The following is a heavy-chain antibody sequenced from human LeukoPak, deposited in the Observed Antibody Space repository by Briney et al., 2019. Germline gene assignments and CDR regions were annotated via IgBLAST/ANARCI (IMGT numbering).Heavy chain of an antibody. D-gene: IGHD6-19*01. V-gene: IGHV3-9*03. CDR3: AKAKSLLGSGGQFHDAFDI. CDR1: GFTFDDYA. J-gene: IGHJ3*02. Sequence: GGSLRLSCAASGFTFDDYAMHWVRQAPGKGLEGVSGISWNSGSIAYAVSVKGRFTISRDNAKNSLYLQMNSLRAEDMALYYCAKAKSLLGSGGQFHDAFDIWGQGTMVTVSS. CDR2: ISWNSGSI.